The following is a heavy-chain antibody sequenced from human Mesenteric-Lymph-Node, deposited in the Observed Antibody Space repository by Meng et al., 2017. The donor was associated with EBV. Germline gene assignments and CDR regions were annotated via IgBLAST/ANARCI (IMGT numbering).Heavy chain of an antibody. J-gene: IGHJ5*02. D-gene: IGHD6-19*01. CDR3: VRGYSSGWFDP. CDR1: GFTFSDYY. CDR2: ISTSGSTK. V-gene: IGHV3-11*01. Sequence: QVQLVGAGGGLVKPGGSLRLSCAASGFTFSDYYMSWIRQSPGKGLEWIAYISTSGSTKLYADSVKGRLTISRDNAKNSLFLQMNSLQVDDTAVYYCVRGYSSGWFDPWGQGTLVTVSS.